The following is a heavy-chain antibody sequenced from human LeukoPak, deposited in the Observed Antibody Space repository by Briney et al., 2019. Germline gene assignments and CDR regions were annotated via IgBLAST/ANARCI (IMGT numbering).Heavy chain of an antibody. Sequence: PGGSLRLSCAASGFTFSSYWMSWVRQAPGEGLEWVANIKQDGSEKYYVDSVKGRFTISRDNSKNTLYLQMNSLRAEDTAVYYCAKAVAYCGGDCLPWGQGTLVTVSS. CDR2: IKQDGSEK. D-gene: IGHD2-21*02. CDR3: AKAVAYCGGDCLP. CDR1: GFTFSSYW. V-gene: IGHV3-7*03. J-gene: IGHJ4*02.